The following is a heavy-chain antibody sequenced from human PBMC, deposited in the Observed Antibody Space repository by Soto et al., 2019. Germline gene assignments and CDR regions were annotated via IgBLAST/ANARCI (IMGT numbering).Heavy chain of an antibody. CDR3: ARDLAYYYGSGSYYNLNY. CDR1: GYTFTSYG. J-gene: IGHJ4*02. V-gene: IGHV1-18*01. CDR2: ISAYNGNT. Sequence: QVQLVQSGAEVKKPGASVKVSCKASGYTFTSYGISWVRKAPGQGLEWMGWISAYNGNTNYAQKLQGRVTMTTDTSTSTAYMELRSLRSDDTAVYYCARDLAYYYGSGSYYNLNYWGQGTLVTVSS. D-gene: IGHD3-10*01.